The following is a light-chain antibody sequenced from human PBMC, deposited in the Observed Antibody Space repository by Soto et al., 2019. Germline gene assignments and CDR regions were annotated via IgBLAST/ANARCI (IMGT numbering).Light chain of an antibody. J-gene: IGKJ2*01. CDR3: QRYGGSPYT. Sequence: EIVLTQSPGTLSLSPGEIATLSCRASQSVSSSYLAWYQQKPGQAPRLLIYGASSRATGITDRFSGSGCGTDFTLIISRLEPEDYAVYYCQRYGGSPYTFGQGTKLEIK. CDR1: QSVSSSY. CDR2: GAS. V-gene: IGKV3-20*01.